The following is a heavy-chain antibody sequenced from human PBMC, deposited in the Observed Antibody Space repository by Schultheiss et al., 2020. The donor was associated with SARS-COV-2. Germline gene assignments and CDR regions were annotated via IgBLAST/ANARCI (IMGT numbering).Heavy chain of an antibody. V-gene: IGHV3-9*01. J-gene: IGHJ4*02. CDR1: GFTFDDYA. CDR3: AKDGGDNGYYFDY. D-gene: IGHD1-14*01. Sequence: SLKISCAASGFTFDDYAMHWVRQAPGKGLEWVSGISWNSGSIGYADSVKGRFTISRDNAKNSLYLQMNSLRAEDTALYYCAKDGGDNGYYFDYWGQGTLVTVSS. CDR2: ISWNSGSI.